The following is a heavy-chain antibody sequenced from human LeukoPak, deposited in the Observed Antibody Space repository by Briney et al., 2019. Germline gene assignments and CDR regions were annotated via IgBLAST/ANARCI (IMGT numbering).Heavy chain of an antibody. CDR1: GGTFSSYA. CDR2: IIPIFVTA. CDR3: ARSKDLRLDDIYY. Sequence: ASVKVSCKASGGTFSSYAFSWVRQAPGQGLEWMGGIIPIFVTANYAQKFQGRVTITADESTSTAYMELSSLRSEDTAVYYCARSKDLRLDDIYYWGQGTLVTVSS. V-gene: IGHV1-69*13. J-gene: IGHJ4*02. D-gene: IGHD3-9*01.